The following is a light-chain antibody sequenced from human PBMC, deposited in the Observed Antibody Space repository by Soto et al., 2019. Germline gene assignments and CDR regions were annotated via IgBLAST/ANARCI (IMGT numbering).Light chain of an antibody. J-gene: IGLJ2*01. Sequence: QSVLTQPASVSGSPGQSITISCTGTSSDVGAYNYVSWYQQHPGKAPRLMIYEVSNRPSGVSDRFSGSKSGNTASLTISGLQAEDEADYYCSSYTFSSALVVFGGGTKLTVL. CDR3: SSYTFSSALVV. V-gene: IGLV2-14*01. CDR1: SSDVGAYNY. CDR2: EVS.